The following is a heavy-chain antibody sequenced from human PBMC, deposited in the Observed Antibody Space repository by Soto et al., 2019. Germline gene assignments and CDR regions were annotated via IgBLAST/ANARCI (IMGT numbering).Heavy chain of an antibody. V-gene: IGHV3-30*03. CDR2: ISYDGSNK. D-gene: IGHD3-22*01. J-gene: IGHJ4*02. CDR1: GFTFSSYG. Sequence: GGSLRLSCAASGFTFSSYGMHWVRQAPGKGLEWVAVISYDGSNKYYADSVKGRFTISRDNSKNTLYLQMNSLRAEDTAVYYCATSTIYDSSGYYYFDYWGQGTLVTVSS. CDR3: ATSTIYDSSGYYYFDY.